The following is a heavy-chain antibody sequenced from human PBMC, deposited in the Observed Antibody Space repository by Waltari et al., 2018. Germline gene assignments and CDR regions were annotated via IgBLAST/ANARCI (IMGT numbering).Heavy chain of an antibody. D-gene: IGHD3-10*01. J-gene: IGHJ4*02. CDR2: IYYSGST. CDR1: GGSISSGSFY. CDR3: ARSGSFDY. Sequence: QLQLQESGPGPVKPSETLSLTCTVSGGSISSGSFYWGWIRQPPGKGLEWIGSIYYSGSTYYNPSLKSRVTISVDTSKNQFSLKLSSVTAADTAVYYCARSGSFDYWGQGTLVTVSS. V-gene: IGHV4-39*07.